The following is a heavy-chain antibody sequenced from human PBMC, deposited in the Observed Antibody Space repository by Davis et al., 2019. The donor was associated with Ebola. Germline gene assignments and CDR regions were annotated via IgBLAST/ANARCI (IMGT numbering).Heavy chain of an antibody. J-gene: IGHJ3*02. CDR1: GITFSDHY. CDR3: ARGSVGTAFRAFDI. Sequence: PGESLKISCAASGITFSDHYMDWVRQAPGQGLEWVARIRNKGNSYTTEYAASVKGRFTISRDDSENSHYLQMNSLKTEDTAVYYCARGSVGTAFRAFDIWGQGTMVTVSS. V-gene: IGHV3-72*01. CDR2: IRNKGNSYTT. D-gene: IGHD5-18*01.